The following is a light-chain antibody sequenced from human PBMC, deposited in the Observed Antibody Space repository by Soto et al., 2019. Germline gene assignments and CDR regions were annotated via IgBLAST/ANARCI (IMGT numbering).Light chain of an antibody. Sequence: DIQMTQSPYTLSASVGDRVTITCRASQSISSWLAWYQQKPGTAPKLLIYKASTLESGVPSRFSGIRSGTEFTLSVSSLQPDDFATYYCQQYNDSFPYTCGQGTKLEIK. CDR2: KAS. CDR1: QSISSW. CDR3: QQYNDSFPYT. J-gene: IGKJ2*01. V-gene: IGKV1-5*03.